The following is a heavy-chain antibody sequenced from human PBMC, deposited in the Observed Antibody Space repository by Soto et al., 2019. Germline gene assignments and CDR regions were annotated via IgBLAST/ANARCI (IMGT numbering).Heavy chain of an antibody. CDR2: INPSGGST. V-gene: IGHV1-46*04. D-gene: IGHD3-9*01. CDR1: GYTFTSYY. J-gene: IGHJ4*02. Sequence: ASVKVSCKASGYTFTSYYMHWVRQAPGQGLEWMGIINPSGGSTSYAQKLQGRVTMTRNTSISTAYMELSSLRSEDTAVYYCATRDDILTGYYAWGQGTLVTVSS. CDR3: ATRDDILTGYYA.